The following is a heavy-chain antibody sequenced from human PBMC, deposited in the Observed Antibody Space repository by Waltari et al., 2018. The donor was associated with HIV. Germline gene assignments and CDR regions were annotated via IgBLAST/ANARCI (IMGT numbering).Heavy chain of an antibody. J-gene: IGHJ4*02. CDR2: INPSGTKT. Sequence: QVQLVQSGAEVKKPGTSVRVSCKASASAFSIYYIHWVRQAPGQGLEWMGIINPSGTKTTYAPKFQGRVTLTRDTSTSTVFMELRSLRSEDTAVYDGARELDYWGQGTLVTVSS. CDR3: ARELDY. V-gene: IGHV1-46*01. CDR1: ASAFSIYY.